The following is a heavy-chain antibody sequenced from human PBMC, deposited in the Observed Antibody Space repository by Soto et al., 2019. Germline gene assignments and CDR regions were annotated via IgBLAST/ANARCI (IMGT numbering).Heavy chain of an antibody. CDR3: ARDPAGYYFDY. V-gene: IGHV3-33*01. J-gene: IGHJ4*02. CDR1: GFTFSSYG. CDR2: IWYDGSNK. Sequence: QVQLVESGGGVVRPGRSLRLSCAASGFTFSSYGMHWVRQAPGKGLEWVAVIWYDGSNKYYADSVKGRFTISRDNSKNTLYLQMNSLRAEDTAVYYCARDPAGYYFDYWGQGTLVTVSS.